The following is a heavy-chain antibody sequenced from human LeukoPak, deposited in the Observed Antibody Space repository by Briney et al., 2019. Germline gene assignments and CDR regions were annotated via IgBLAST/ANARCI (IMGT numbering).Heavy chain of an antibody. CDR1: GFTFSSYA. CDR3: ARNFGNVDY. D-gene: IGHD1-7*01. V-gene: IGHV3-23*01. Sequence: PGGSLRLSCAASGFTFSSYAMSWVRQAPGKGLEWVSGISGSGGSTYYADSVKGRLTISRDNSKNTLYLQMNSLRAEDTAVYYCARNFGNVDYWGQGTLVTVSS. J-gene: IGHJ4*02. CDR2: ISGSGGST.